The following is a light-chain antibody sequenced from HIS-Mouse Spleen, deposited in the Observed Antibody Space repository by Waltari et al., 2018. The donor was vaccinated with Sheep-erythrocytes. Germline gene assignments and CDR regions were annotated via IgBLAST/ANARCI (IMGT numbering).Light chain of an antibody. Sequence: QSALTQPASVSGSPGQSITISCTGTRRDFGSYNYVSWYQQHPGKAPKLMIYEVSNRPSGVSNRFSGSKSDNTASLTISGLQAEDEADYYCSSYTSSSTLVFGGGTKLTVL. CDR1: RRDFGSYNY. CDR2: EVS. J-gene: IGLJ3*02. CDR3: SSYTSSSTLV. V-gene: IGLV2-14*01.